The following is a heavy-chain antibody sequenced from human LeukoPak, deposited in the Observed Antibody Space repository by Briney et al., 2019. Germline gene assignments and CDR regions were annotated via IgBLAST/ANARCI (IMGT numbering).Heavy chain of an antibody. CDR2: IYYSGST. Sequence: SETLSLTCTVSGGSISSHYWSWIRQPPGKGLEWIGYIYYSGSTNYNPSLKSRVTISVDTSKNQFSLKLSSVTAADTAVYYRARTGYSSSWVDYWGQGTLVTVSS. CDR1: GGSISSHY. J-gene: IGHJ4*02. V-gene: IGHV4-59*11. D-gene: IGHD6-13*01. CDR3: ARTGYSSSWVDY.